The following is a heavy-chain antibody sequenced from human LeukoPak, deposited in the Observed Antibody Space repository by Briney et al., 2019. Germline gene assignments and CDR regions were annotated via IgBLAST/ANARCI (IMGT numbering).Heavy chain of an antibody. J-gene: IGHJ4*02. CDR1: GYTFTSYG. V-gene: IGHV1-18*01. D-gene: IGHD4-11*01. Sequence: ASVKVSCKASGYTFTSYGISWVRQAPGRGPEWMGWISAYNGNTNYAQKFQGRVTLTTDTSTSTAYMEVRSLTSADTAVYYCARGLQIGFLEYWGQGTLVTVSS. CDR3: ARGLQIGFLEY. CDR2: ISAYNGNT.